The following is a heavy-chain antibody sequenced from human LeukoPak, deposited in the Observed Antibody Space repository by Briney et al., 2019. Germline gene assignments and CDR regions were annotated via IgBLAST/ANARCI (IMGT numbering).Heavy chain of an antibody. CDR3: ASRGYYGMDV. J-gene: IGHJ6*02. CDR2: IIPIFGTA. Sequence: GASVKVSCKASGGTFSSYAISWVRQAPGQGLEWMGGIIPIFGTANYAQKFQGRVTITADESTSTAYMELSSLRSEDTAVYYCASRGYYGMDVWGQGTTVTVSS. V-gene: IGHV1-69*13. CDR1: GGTFSSYA.